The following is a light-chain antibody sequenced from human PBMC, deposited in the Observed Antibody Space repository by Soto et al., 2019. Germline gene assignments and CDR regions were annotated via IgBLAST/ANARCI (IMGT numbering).Light chain of an antibody. Sequence: EIVLTQSPATLSLSPGERATLSCRASQSVSSYFAWYQQKPGQAPRLLIYDASNRATGTPDRFSGSGSGTDFTLTISSLEPEDFAVYYGQQRSNWPLTFGGGTKVEMK. CDR3: QQRSNWPLT. CDR2: DAS. J-gene: IGKJ4*01. CDR1: QSVSSY. V-gene: IGKV3-11*01.